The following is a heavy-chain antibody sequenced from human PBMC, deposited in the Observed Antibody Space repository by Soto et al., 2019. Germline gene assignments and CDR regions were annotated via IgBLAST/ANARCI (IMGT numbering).Heavy chain of an antibody. J-gene: IGHJ5*02. V-gene: IGHV4-59*08. CDR2: MYFGGSF. D-gene: IGHD3-22*01. CDR3: ARSYYDSTGFAVDP. Sequence: SEPLSHTSNVSGASIIHRDWSWIRQPPGKGLEWIGFMYFGGSFNYNPSLTSRATISVETSKNQFSMKLTSVTASDTAVYYCARSYYDSTGFAVDPWGQGTLVTVSS. CDR1: GASIIHRD.